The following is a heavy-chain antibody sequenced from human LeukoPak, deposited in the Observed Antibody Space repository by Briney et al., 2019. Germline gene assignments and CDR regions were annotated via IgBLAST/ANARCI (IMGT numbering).Heavy chain of an antibody. CDR3: ARHGMTANYFDY. CDR2: IYSGGST. Sequence: GRSLRLSCAASGFTVSSNCMSWVRQAPGKGLEWVSIIYSGGSTYYIDSVKGRFTISRDNAKKSLFLQMNSLRAEDTAVYYCARHGMTANYFDYWGQGTMVTVSS. CDR1: GFTVSSNC. D-gene: IGHD5-18*01. V-gene: IGHV3-66*04. J-gene: IGHJ4*03.